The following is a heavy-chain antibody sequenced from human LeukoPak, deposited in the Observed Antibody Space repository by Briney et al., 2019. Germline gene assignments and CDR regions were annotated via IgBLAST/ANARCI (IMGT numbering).Heavy chain of an antibody. CDR1: GYTFTDYY. Sequence: ASVKVSCKVSGYTFTDYYMHWVQQAPGKGLEWMGLVDPEDGETIYAEKFQGRVTIPADTSTDTAYMELSSLRSEDTAVYYCATFGGDSSSSPLYYFDYWGQGTLVTVSS. V-gene: IGHV1-69-2*01. CDR3: ATFGGDSSSSPLYYFDY. J-gene: IGHJ4*02. D-gene: IGHD6-6*01. CDR2: VDPEDGET.